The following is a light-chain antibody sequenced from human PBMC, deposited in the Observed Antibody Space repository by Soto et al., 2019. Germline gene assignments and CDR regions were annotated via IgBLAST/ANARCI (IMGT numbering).Light chain of an antibody. J-gene: IGLJ3*02. CDR1: SSNIGAGFD. Sequence: QSVLTQPPSVSGAPGQTVTISCTGSSSNIGAGFDVHWYQQFPGTAPKFLIYGNNNRPSGVPDRFSGSKSDTSASLAITGLQAEDEADYYCQSYDSSLSGWVFGGGTQLTVL. CDR2: GNN. V-gene: IGLV1-40*01. CDR3: QSYDSSLSGWV.